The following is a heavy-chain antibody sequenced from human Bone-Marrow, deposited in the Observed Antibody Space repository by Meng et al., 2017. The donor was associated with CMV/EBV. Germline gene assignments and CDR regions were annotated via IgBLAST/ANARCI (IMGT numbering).Heavy chain of an antibody. CDR1: GFTFSSYA. D-gene: IGHD6-13*01. CDR3: ARGGIAAAGTHYYGMDV. Sequence: GESLKISCAASGFTFSSYAMHWVRQAPGKGLEWVAVISYDGSNKYYADSVKGRFTISRDNSKNTLYLQMNSLRAEDTAVYYCARGGIAAAGTHYYGMDVCGEGTTVAFSS. CDR2: ISYDGSNK. V-gene: IGHV3-30*04. J-gene: IGHJ6*04.